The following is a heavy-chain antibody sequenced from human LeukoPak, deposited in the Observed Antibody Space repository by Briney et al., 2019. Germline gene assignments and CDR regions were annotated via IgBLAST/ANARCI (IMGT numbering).Heavy chain of an antibody. CDR2: INHSGST. CDR1: GGSFSGYY. J-gene: IGHJ4*02. V-gene: IGHV4-34*01. CDR3: ARGHRRSVAGTLDY. Sequence: PSETLSLTRAVYGGSFSGYYWSWIRQPPGKGLEWIGEINHSGSTNYNPSLKSRVTISVDTSKNQFSLKLSSVTAADTAVYYCARGHRRSVAGTLDYWGQGTLVTVSS. D-gene: IGHD6-19*01.